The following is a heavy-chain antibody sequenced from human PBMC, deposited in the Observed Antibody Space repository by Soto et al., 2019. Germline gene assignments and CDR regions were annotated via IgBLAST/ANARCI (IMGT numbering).Heavy chain of an antibody. CDR3: ARDRGAVAGAGDFDY. J-gene: IGHJ4*02. V-gene: IGHV1-18*01. CDR1: GYTFTSYG. CDR2: ISAYNGNT. Sequence: RASVKVSCKASGYTFTSYGISWVRQAPGQGLEWMGWISAYNGNTNYAQKLQGRVTMTTDTSTSTAYMELRSLRSDDTAVYYCARDRGAVAGAGDFDYWGQGTLVTVSS. D-gene: IGHD6-19*01.